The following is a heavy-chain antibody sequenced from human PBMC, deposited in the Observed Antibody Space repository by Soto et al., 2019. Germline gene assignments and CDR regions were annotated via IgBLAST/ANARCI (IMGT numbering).Heavy chain of an antibody. CDR1: GYSISTNNYY. CDR3: ATGSGSYLAIPSEY. V-gene: IGHV4-39*01. CDR2: VHYSGNT. J-gene: IGHJ4*02. D-gene: IGHD3-10*01. Sequence: PSETLSLTCTVSGYSISTNNYYWAWIRQPPGKGLEWIGSVHYSGNTYYNPSLKSRVTISVDTSKNQFSLKLNSMTAPDTAVYYCATGSGSYLAIPSEYWGQGTLGTVSS.